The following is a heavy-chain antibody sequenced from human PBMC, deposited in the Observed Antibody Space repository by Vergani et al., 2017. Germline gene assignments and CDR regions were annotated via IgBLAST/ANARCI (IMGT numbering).Heavy chain of an antibody. CDR3: AKERRGSSGYPGVMDV. Sequence: QVQLVESGGGVVQPGRSLRLSCAASGFTFSSYGMHWVRQAPGKGLEWVAGISYDGSNKYYADSVKGRFTISRDNSKNTLYLQMNSLRAEDTAVYYCAKERRGSSGYPGVMDVWGQGTTVTVSS. V-gene: IGHV3-30*18. D-gene: IGHD3-22*01. CDR2: ISYDGSNK. CDR1: GFTFSSYG. J-gene: IGHJ6*02.